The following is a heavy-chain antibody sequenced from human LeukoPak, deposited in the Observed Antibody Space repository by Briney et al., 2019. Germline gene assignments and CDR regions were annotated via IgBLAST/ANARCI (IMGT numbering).Heavy chain of an antibody. V-gene: IGHV3-53*01. Sequence: PGESLRLSCAASGFTFNNYAFNWVRQPPGKGLEWFSVIYSGGSTYYADSVKGRFTISRDNSKNTLYLQMNSLRAEDTAVYYCARDPDYWGQGTLVTVSS. J-gene: IGHJ4*02. CDR2: IYSGGST. CDR1: GFTFNNYA. CDR3: ARDPDY.